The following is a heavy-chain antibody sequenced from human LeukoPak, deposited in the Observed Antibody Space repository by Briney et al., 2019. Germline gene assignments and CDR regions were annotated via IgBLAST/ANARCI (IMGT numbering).Heavy chain of an antibody. CDR2: IYYSGST. CDR3: AGKHRSAGKFDY. V-gene: IGHV4-59*01. Sequence: PSETLSLTCTVSGGSISSYYWSWIRQPPGKGLEWVGYIYYSGSTNYNPSLKSRVTISVDTSKNQFSLKLGSVTAADTAVYYCAGKHRSAGKFDYWGQGTLVTVSS. CDR1: GGSISSYY. J-gene: IGHJ4*02.